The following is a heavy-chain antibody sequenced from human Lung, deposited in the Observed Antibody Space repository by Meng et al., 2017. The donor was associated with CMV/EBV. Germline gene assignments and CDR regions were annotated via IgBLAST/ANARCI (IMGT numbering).Heavy chain of an antibody. CDR3: ARLDFWSGYHQKGVLGTEKLQY. CDR2: IFPADSDT. D-gene: IGHD3-3*01. V-gene: IGHV5-51*01. Sequence: EXXKISXRGSGYNFTNYWIGWVRQMPGKGLEWMGIIFPADSDTRYSPSFQGQVTITADKSISTAYLQWSSLKASDTAIYYCARLDFWSGYHQKGVLGTEKLQYWXQGTXVTVSS. CDR1: GYNFTNYW. J-gene: IGHJ1*01.